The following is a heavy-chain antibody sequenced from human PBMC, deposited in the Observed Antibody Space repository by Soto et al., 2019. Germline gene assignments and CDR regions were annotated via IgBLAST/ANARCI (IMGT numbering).Heavy chain of an antibody. V-gene: IGHV5-51*01. J-gene: IGHJ6*02. CDR1: GYSFTSYW. CDR3: ARRGGDFWSARHYYYGMHV. D-gene: IGHD3-3*01. CDR2: IYPGDSDT. Sequence: PGESLKISCKGSGYSFTSYWIGWVRQMPGKGLEWMGIIYPGDSDTRYSPSFQGQVTISADKSISTAYLQWSSLKAPDTAMYYCARRGGDFWSARHYYYGMHVPGQATTVTGSS.